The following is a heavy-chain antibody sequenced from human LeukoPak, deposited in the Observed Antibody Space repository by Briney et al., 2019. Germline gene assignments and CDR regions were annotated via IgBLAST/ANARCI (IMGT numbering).Heavy chain of an antibody. CDR1: GYTFTSYG. CDR2: ISAYNDNT. J-gene: IGHJ4*02. V-gene: IGHV1-18*01. D-gene: IGHD3-22*01. CDR3: AREAIPYYYDSSGYYDY. Sequence: ASVKVSCKASGYTFTSYGISWVRQAPGQGLEWMGWISAYNDNTNYAQKLQGRVTMTTDTSTSTAYMELRSLRSDDTAVYYCAREAIPYYYDSSGYYDYWGQGTLVTVSS.